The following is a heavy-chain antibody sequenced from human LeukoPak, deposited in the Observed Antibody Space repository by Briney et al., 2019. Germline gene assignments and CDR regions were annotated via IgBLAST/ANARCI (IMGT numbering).Heavy chain of an antibody. V-gene: IGHV4-59*01. J-gene: IGHJ4*01. CDR3: ARGDARGYSYGHFHFDH. Sequence: PSETLSLTCTVSGGSISSYYWSWIRQPPGKGLEWIGYIYYSGSTNYNPSLKSRVTVSVDTSKNQFSLKLSSVTAADTAVYYCARGDARGYSYGHFHFDHWGHGTLVTVSS. D-gene: IGHD5-18*01. CDR2: IYYSGST. CDR1: GGSISSYY.